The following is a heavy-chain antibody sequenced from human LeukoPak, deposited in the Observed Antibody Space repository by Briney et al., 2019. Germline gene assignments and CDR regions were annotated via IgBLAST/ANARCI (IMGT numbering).Heavy chain of an antibody. D-gene: IGHD5-12*01. CDR3: ARVGYSGYDYDY. V-gene: IGHV3-23*01. J-gene: IGHJ4*02. CDR1: GFTFSSYA. Sequence: PGGSLRLSCEASGFTFSSYAMSWVRQAPGKGLEWVSVISGSGDSTYYADSVEGRCTISRDNSKDALYLQMNSLRAEDMAVYYCARVGYSGYDYDYWGQGTLVTVSS. CDR2: ISGSGDST.